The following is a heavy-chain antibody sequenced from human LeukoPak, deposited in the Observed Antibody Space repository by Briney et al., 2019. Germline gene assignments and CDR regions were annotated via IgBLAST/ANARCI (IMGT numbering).Heavy chain of an antibody. V-gene: IGHV3-74*01. J-gene: IGHJ4*02. CDR3: ARDGRGDYPKFDL. CDR1: GVTFSSYW. CDR2: IYPDGSRT. Sequence: GGSLRLSCTASGVTFSSYWMHWIRQAPGKGLVWVSRIYPDGSRTDYADSVKGRFTISRDNARSTLFLQMNSLTAEDTAVCFCARDGRGDYPKFDLWGQGTLVTVSS. D-gene: IGHD4-17*01.